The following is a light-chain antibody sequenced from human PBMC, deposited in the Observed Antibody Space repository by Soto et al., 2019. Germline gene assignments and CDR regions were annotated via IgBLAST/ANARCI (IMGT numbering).Light chain of an antibody. J-gene: IGLJ1*01. V-gene: IGLV2-23*01. CDR2: EAN. CDR3: CSNAAGSAYV. CDR1: NSDVWSHHL. Sequence: QSALTQPASVSGSPGQSITISCTGTNSDVWSHHLVSLYQQYSGKAPKLIIFEANKRPSGVSNRFSASKSASTASLTISGLQAKDAGDGYCCSNAAGSAYVFGRGTKVTVL.